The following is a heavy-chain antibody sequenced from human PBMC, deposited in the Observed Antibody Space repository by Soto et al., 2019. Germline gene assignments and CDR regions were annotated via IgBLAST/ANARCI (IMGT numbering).Heavy chain of an antibody. J-gene: IGHJ4*02. CDR2: INAGNGHT. CDR1: GYIFTNFT. Sequence: GASVKVSCKASGYIFTNFTMHWVRQAPGLRLQWMGWINAGNGHTKYSQKFQGRVPITRDTSANTAYMELSSLRSEDTAVYYCARGLEFDYWGQGTLVTVSS. V-gene: IGHV1-3*01. CDR3: ARGLEFDY. D-gene: IGHD3-10*01.